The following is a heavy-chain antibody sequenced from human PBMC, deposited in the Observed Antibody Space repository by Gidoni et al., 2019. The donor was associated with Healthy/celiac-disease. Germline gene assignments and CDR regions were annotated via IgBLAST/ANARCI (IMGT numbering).Heavy chain of an antibody. CDR2: INHSGST. CDR1: GGSFSGYY. D-gene: IGHD6-6*01. CDR3: ARGIAARPFDY. J-gene: IGHJ4*02. V-gene: IGHV4-34*01. Sequence: QVQLQQWGAGLLKPSETLSLTCAVHGGSFSGYYWSWIRQPPGKGLQWIGEINHSGSTNYNPSLKSRVTISVDTSKNQFSLKLSSVTAADTAVYYCARGIAARPFDYWGQGTLVTVSS.